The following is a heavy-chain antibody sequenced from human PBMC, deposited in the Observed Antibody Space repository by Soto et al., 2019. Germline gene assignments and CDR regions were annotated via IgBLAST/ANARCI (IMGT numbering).Heavy chain of an antibody. Sequence: QVQLVQSGAEVKKPGASVKVSCKASGYTFTSYGISWVRQAPGQGLEWMGWISAYNGNTNYAQKLQGRVTMTTDTSTSTAYMELRSLRSDDTAVYYCARDYRSYDYIWGSYRQTFDYWGQGTLVTVSS. J-gene: IGHJ4*02. CDR1: GYTFTSYG. V-gene: IGHV1-18*01. CDR3: ARDYRSYDYIWGSYRQTFDY. D-gene: IGHD3-16*02. CDR2: ISAYNGNT.